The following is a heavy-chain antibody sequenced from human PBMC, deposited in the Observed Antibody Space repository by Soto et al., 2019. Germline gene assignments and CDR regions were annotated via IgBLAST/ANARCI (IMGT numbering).Heavy chain of an antibody. CDR2: IYYSGST. D-gene: IGHD1-26*01. CDR3: ARVARGRVVGATPPCFDY. J-gene: IGHJ4*02. CDR1: GGSISSGIYY. Sequence: QVQLQESGPGLVKPSQTLSLTCTVSGGSISSGIYYWSWIRQDPGTGLEWIGHIYYSGSTYYHPSLKSRVSISVDTSKNQCSLKLTSVTAADTAVYYCARVARGRVVGATPPCFDYWGQGTLVTVSS. V-gene: IGHV4-31*03.